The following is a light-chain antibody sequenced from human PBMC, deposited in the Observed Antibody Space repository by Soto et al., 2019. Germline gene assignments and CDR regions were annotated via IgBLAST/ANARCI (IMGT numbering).Light chain of an antibody. Sequence: EIVLTQSPATLSLSPGERATLSCRASQSVSSYLAWYQQKPGQAPRLLIYDASNRATGIRARFSGSGSGTDFTLTISSLEPEDFAVYYCQQRSNWSLTFGGGTKVEIK. V-gene: IGKV3-11*01. CDR3: QQRSNWSLT. CDR2: DAS. J-gene: IGKJ4*01. CDR1: QSVSSY.